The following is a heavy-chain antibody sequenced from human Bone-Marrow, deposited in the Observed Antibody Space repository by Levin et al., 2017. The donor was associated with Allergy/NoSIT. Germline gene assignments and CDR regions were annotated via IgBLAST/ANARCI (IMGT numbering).Heavy chain of an antibody. Sequence: QPGESLKISCAASGFTFRSYVMSWVRQAPGKGLEWVSAITSDSTATYYADSVKGRFTISRDNFRNTLTLQINNLRAEDTALYYCATTGTSSPDFDHWGQGTPVTVSS. J-gene: IGHJ4*02. V-gene: IGHV3-23*01. CDR1: GFTFRSYV. D-gene: IGHD1-14*01. CDR3: ATTGTSSPDFDH. CDR2: ITSDSTAT.